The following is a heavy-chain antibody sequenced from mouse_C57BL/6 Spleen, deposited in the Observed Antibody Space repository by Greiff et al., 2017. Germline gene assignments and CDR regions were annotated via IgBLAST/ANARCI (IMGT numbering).Heavy chain of an antibody. CDR2: IYPGDGDT. D-gene: IGHD2-4*01. V-gene: IGHV1-80*01. CDR3: ARLYYDYDDAWFAY. Sequence: QVQLKESGAELVKPGASVKISCKASGYAFSSYWMNWVKQRPGKGLEWIGQIYPGDGDTNYNGKFKGKATLTADKSSSTAYMQLSSLTSEDSAVYFCARLYYDYDDAWFAYWGQGTLVTVSA. CDR1: GYAFSSYW. J-gene: IGHJ3*01.